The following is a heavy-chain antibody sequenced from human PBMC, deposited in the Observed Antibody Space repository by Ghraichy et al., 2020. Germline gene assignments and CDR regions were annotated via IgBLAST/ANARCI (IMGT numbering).Heavy chain of an antibody. J-gene: IGHJ3*02. Sequence: SETLSLTCTVSGGSISSGDYYWSWIRQPPGKGLEWIGYIYYSGSTYYNPSLKSRVTISVDTSKNQFSLKLSSVTAADTAVYYCARDGVVPAAIGAFDIWGQGTMVTVSS. CDR2: IYYSGST. D-gene: IGHD2-2*01. CDR3: ARDGVVPAAIGAFDI. CDR1: GGSISSGDYY. V-gene: IGHV4-30-4*01.